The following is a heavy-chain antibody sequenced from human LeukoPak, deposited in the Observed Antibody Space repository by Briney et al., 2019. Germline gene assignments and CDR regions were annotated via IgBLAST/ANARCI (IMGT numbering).Heavy chain of an antibody. CDR1: GFIVSSNY. J-gene: IGHJ6*02. Sequence: GGSLRLSCVASGFIVSSNYMSWVRQAPGKGLEWVAVIWYDGSNKYYADSVKGRFTISRDNSKNTLYLQMNSLRAEDTAVYYCARDGASMRRYFDLIGRYYYYGMDVWGQGTTVTVSS. CDR3: ARDGASMRRYFDLIGRYYYYGMDV. CDR2: IWYDGSNK. D-gene: IGHD3-9*01. V-gene: IGHV3-33*08.